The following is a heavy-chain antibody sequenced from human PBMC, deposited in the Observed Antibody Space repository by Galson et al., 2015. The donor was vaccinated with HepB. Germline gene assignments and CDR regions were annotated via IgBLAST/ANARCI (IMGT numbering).Heavy chain of an antibody. D-gene: IGHD3-10*01. J-gene: IGHJ3*02. CDR1: GYSFTSYW. CDR2: IYPGDSDT. V-gene: IGHV5-51*01. CDR3: ASFLNYYGSGSYYAFDI. Sequence: QSGAEVKKPGESLKISCQGSGYSFTSYWIGWVRQMPGKGLEWMGIIYPGDSDTRYSPSFQGQVTISADKSISTAYLQWSSLKAADTAMYYCASFLNYYGSGSYYAFDIWGQGTMVTVSS.